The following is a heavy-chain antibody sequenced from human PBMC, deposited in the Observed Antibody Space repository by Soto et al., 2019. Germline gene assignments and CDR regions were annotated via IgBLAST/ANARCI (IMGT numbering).Heavy chain of an antibody. CDR2: VYYSGST. Sequence: SEILSLTCTVSGGSISSNYWNWIRQPPGKGLEWIGYVYYSGSTNYIPSLKSRVTISVDTSKNQFSLKLSSVTAADTAVYYCARETFYYASGSYFAYFDYWGQGALVTVSS. D-gene: IGHD3-10*01. J-gene: IGHJ4*02. V-gene: IGHV4-59*01. CDR3: ARETFYYASGSYFAYFDY. CDR1: GGSISSNY.